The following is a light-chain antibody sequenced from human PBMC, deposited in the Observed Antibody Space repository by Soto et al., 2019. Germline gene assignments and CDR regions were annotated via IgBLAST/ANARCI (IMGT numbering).Light chain of an antibody. Sequence: EILMTQSPATLSVSPGERATLSCRASQSVSSYLAWYQQKPGQAPRLLIYGASTRATGIPARFSGSGSGTEFTLTIASQQSEDFAVYCCQQYNQWPLTFGGGTKVDIK. CDR2: GAS. CDR1: QSVSSY. V-gene: IGKV3-15*01. J-gene: IGKJ4*01. CDR3: QQYNQWPLT.